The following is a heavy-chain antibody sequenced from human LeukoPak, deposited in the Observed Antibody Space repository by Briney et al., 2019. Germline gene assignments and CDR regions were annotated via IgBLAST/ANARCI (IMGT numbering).Heavy chain of an antibody. V-gene: IGHV5-51*01. CDR1: GYSFTNYW. CDR2: IHPGDSDT. J-gene: IGHJ4*02. D-gene: IGHD3-10*01. CDR3: ARHAPGDYFDY. Sequence: LGESLKICCKGSGYSFTNYWIGWVRQMPGKGLEWMGIIHPGDSDTRYSPSLQGQVTMSVNKSSSNAYLQWRSLKASDSAMYYCARHAPGDYFDYWGQGTLVTVSS.